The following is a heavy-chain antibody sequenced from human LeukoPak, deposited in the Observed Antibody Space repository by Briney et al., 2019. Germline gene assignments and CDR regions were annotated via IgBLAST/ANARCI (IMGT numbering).Heavy chain of an antibody. Sequence: GSLRLSCAASGFTFSSYAMMWVRQAPGKGLEWVSSIDSTSSFIYYADSLKGRFTVSRDNAKNSLYLQMNSLRAEDTAVYYCARDFCDHWGQGTLVTVPS. CDR3: ARDFCDH. J-gene: IGHJ5*02. D-gene: IGHD3-3*01. V-gene: IGHV3-21*01. CDR2: IDSTSSFI. CDR1: GFTFSSYA.